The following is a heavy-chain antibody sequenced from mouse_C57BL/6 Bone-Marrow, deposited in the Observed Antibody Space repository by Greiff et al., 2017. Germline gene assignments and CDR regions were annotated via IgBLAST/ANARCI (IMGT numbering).Heavy chain of an antibody. V-gene: IGHV1-69*01. Sequence: QVQLQQPGAELVMPGASVKLSCKASGYTFTSYWMHWVKQRPGQGLEWIGEIDPSDSYTNYNQKFKGKSTLTVDKSSSTAYMQLSSLTPEDSAVYYCARDYFDYWGQGTTLTVSS. CDR2: IDPSDSYT. CDR1: GYTFTSYW. J-gene: IGHJ2*01. CDR3: ARDYFDY.